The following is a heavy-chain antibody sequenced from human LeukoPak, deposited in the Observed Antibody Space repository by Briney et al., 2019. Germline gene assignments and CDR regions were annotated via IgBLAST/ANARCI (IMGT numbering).Heavy chain of an antibody. CDR1: GFTFSDYY. CDR3: ARGLPATLLDY. D-gene: IGHD2-2*01. CDR2: ISSSDSTI. J-gene: IGHJ4*02. V-gene: IGHV3-11*01. Sequence: PGGSLRLSCAASGFTFSDYYMSWLRQAPGKGLEWVSYISSSDSTIYYADSVKGRFTISRDNAKNSLYLQMNSLRAEDTAIYYCARGLPATLLDYWGQGTLVTVSS.